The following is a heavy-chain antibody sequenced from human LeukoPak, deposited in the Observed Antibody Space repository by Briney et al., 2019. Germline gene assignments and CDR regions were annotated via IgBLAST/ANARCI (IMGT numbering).Heavy chain of an antibody. CDR1: GFTFSSYS. J-gene: IGHJ4*02. D-gene: IGHD4-17*01. CDR3: ARVLADYGDYIGFDY. CDR2: ISSSSSYI. V-gene: IGHV3-21*01. Sequence: GGSLRLSCAASGFTFSSYSMNWVRQAPGKGLEWVSSISSSSSYIYYADSVKGRFTISRDNAKNSLYLQMNSQRAEDTAVYYCARVLADYGDYIGFDYWGQGTLVTVSS.